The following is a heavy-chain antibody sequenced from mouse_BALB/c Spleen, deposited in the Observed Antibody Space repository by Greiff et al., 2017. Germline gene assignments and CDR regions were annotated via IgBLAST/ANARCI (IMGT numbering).Heavy chain of an antibody. V-gene: IGHV4-1*02. CDR3: ARRGYYYGYAMDY. CDR1: GFAFSRYW. CDR2: INPDSSTI. D-gene: IGHD1-1*01. Sequence: EVKLVESGGGLVQPGGSLKLSCAASGFAFSRYWMSWVRQAPGKGLEWIGEINPDSSTINYTPSLKDKFIISRDNAKNTLYLQMSKVRSEDTALYYCARRGYYYGYAMDYWGQGTSVTVSS. J-gene: IGHJ4*01.